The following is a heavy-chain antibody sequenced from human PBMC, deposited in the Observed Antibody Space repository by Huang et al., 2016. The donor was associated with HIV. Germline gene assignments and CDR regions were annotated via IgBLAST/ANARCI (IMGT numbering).Heavy chain of an antibody. D-gene: IGHD3-22*01. V-gene: IGHV4-34*01. J-gene: IGHJ4*02. CDR3: ARILMYYNSSGYGFDY. CDR1: GGSFSGYY. CDR2: INHRGST. Sequence: QVQLQQWGAGLLKPSETLSLTCAVYGGSFSGYYWSWSRRPPGKGLEWIGEINHRGSTNYNPSLKSRVTISVDTSKNQFSLKLSSVTAADTAVYYCARILMYYNSSGYGFDYWGQGTLVTVSS.